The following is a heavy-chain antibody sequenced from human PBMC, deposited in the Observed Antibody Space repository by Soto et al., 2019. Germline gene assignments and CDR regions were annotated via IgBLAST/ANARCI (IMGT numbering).Heavy chain of an antibody. Sequence: PGGSLRLSCAASGFSFSTYGMHWVRQAPGKGLEWVAFISNDGSNKYYADSVKGRFTMSIDNSKNTLYLQMNSLRGEDPAVYYCEKGLGKYWAFEYLGQGTQVTGSS. CDR1: GFSFSTYG. V-gene: IGHV3-30*18. CDR2: ISNDGSNK. J-gene: IGHJ4*02. D-gene: IGHD2-8*02. CDR3: EKGLGKYWAFEY.